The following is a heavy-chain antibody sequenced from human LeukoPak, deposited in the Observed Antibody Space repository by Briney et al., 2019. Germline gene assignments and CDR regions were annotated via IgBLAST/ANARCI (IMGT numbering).Heavy chain of an antibody. V-gene: IGHV4-39*01. CDR2: IYYSGTT. Sequence: SETLSLTCTVSGGSISSSSYYWGWIRQPPGKGLEWIGSIYYSGTTYYNPSLKSRVTISVDTSKNQFSLKLSSVTAADTAVYYCASPGLYLVGATTGRDYWGQGTLVTVSS. J-gene: IGHJ4*02. D-gene: IGHD1-26*01. CDR1: GGSISSSSYY. CDR3: ASPGLYLVGATTGRDY.